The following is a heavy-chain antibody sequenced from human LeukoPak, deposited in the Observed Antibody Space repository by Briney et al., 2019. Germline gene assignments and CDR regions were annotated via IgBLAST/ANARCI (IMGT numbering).Heavy chain of an antibody. Sequence: PSQTLSLTCTVSGGSISSGSYYWSWIRQPAGKGLEWIGRIYTSGSTNYNPSLKSRVTISVDTSKNQFSLKLSSVTAADTAVYYCAREALSWAWQQLVKDLYYFDYWGQGTLVTVSS. CDR1: GGSISSGSYY. CDR2: IYTSGST. D-gene: IGHD6-13*01. V-gene: IGHV4-61*02. J-gene: IGHJ4*02. CDR3: AREALSWAWQQLVKDLYYFDY.